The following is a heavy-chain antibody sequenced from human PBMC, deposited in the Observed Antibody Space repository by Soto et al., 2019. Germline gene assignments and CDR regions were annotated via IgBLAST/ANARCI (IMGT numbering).Heavy chain of an antibody. CDR1: GGTFSSYA. D-gene: IGHD5-18*01. CDR2: IIPIFGTA. J-gene: IGHJ6*02. V-gene: IGHV1-69*05. Sequence: SVKVSCKASGGTFSSYAISWVRQAPGQGLEWMGGIIPIFGTAIYAQKFQVSVTMTRDTSTNTVYLEVSSLRSEDTAVYYCARDRDAAMAHFYYYGMDVWGQGTTVTVSS. CDR3: ARDRDAAMAHFYYYGMDV.